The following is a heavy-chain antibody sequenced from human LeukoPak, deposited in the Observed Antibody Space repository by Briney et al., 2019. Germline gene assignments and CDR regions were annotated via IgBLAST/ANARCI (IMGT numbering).Heavy chain of an antibody. D-gene: IGHD3-10*01. CDR3: ARGGGAFDY. CDR1: GFTFSSYS. Sequence: GGSLRLSCAASGFTFSSYSMNWVRQAPGKGLEWVSSISSSSSYINYADSVKGRFIISRDNAENSLNLQMNSLRAEDTAVYYCARGGGAFDYWGQGTLVTVSS. V-gene: IGHV3-21*01. J-gene: IGHJ4*02. CDR2: ISSSSSYI.